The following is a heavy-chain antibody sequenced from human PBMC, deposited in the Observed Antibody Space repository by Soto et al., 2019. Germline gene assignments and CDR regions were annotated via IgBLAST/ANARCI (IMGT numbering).Heavy chain of an antibody. J-gene: IGHJ4*02. D-gene: IGHD3-16*01. CDR2: VNPAGGNT. CDR1: GYDFINYY. CDR3: ARDVGPGCFDH. Sequence: QVQLVQSGAEVREPGSSVKVSCKTSGYDFINYYIHWVRQAPGKGFEWMGIVNPAGGNTHYAEKFQGRVTMNREASTRTFSLELRSLTSGVTATYYCARDVGPGCFDHWGQGSLVTVSP. V-gene: IGHV1-46*01.